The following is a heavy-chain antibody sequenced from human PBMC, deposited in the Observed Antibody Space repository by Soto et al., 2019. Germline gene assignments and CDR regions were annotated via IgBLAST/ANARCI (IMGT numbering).Heavy chain of an antibody. D-gene: IGHD3-10*01. Sequence: GGSLRLSCSTSGFTFSNYAMSWVRQAPGKGLEWVSYISSSSSTIYYADSVKGRFTISRDNAKNSLYLQMNSLRAEDTAVYYCARERRVRGGWFDPWGQGTLVTVSS. CDR2: ISSSSSTI. CDR1: GFTFSNYA. V-gene: IGHV3-48*01. J-gene: IGHJ5*02. CDR3: ARERRVRGGWFDP.